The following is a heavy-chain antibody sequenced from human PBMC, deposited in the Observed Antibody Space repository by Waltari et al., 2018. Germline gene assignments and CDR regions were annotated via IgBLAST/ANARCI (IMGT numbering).Heavy chain of an antibody. CDR3: ARASLYYDILTGPYGGVAFDI. CDR2: ST. V-gene: IGHV4-59*01. J-gene: IGHJ3*02. Sequence: STNYNPSLKSRVTISVDTSKNQFSLKLSSVTAADTAVYYCARASLYYDILTGPYGGVAFDIWGQGTMVTVSS. D-gene: IGHD3-9*01.